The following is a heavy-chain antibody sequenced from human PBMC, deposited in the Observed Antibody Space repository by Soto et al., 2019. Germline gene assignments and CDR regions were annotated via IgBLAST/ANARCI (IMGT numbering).Heavy chain of an antibody. CDR3: AREGVAPYYYYGMDV. CDR1: GYTFTRSG. V-gene: IGHV1-18*01. Sequence: QVQLVQSGAEVKKPGASVKVSCKASGYTFTRSGISWVRQAPGQGLEWMGWISTYNDDTNYAQTFQGRVTMTTDTSTSTVYMELRSLRSDDTAVYYCAREGVAPYYYYGMDVWGQGTPVTVSS. CDR2: ISTYNDDT. D-gene: IGHD5-12*01. J-gene: IGHJ6*02.